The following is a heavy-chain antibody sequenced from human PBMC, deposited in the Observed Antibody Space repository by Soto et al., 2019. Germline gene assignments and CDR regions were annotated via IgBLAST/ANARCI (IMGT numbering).Heavy chain of an antibody. D-gene: IGHD1-26*01. J-gene: IGHJ5*02. V-gene: IGHV3-21*01. CDR2: ISSSSSYI. CDR1: GFTFSSYS. Sequence: GGSLRLSCAASGFTFSSYSMNWVRQAPGKGLEWVSSISSSSSYIYYADSVKGRFTISRDNAKNSLYLQMNSLRAEDTAVYYCAVGATNWFDPWGQGTLVTVSS. CDR3: AVGATNWFDP.